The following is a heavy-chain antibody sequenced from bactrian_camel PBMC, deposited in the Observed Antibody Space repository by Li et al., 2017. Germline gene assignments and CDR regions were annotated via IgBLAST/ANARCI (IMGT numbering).Heavy chain of an antibody. CDR3: ATGRRVGTVVAPLSRGMYRS. J-gene: IGHJ6*01. V-gene: IGHV3S6*01. D-gene: IGHD6*01. CDR1: GFTFSSYS. Sequence: LVESGGGSVQPGGSLKLSCAASGFTFSSYSMNWVRQPLGKGLEWIAGIYSDGETTNYADSVKGRFTISRDNSKNTLYLEMSSLLPEDTATYYCATGRRVGTVVAPLSRGMYRSWGQGTQVTVS. CDR2: IYSDGETT.